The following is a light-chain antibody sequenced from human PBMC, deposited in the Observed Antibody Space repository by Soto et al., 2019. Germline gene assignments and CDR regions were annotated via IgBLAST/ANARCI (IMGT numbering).Light chain of an antibody. J-gene: IGKJ1*01. CDR2: GAY. CDR1: HYVYSN. Sequence: EIVMTQSPATLSVSPGERATLSCTASHYVYSNVAWFQQKPGQAHRLLIYGAYSRATGIQDRFSGSGSGTDFTLTIRSLQPDDFATYYCKHYNSYSEAFGQGTKVDIK. CDR3: KHYNSYSEA. V-gene: IGKV3D-15*01.